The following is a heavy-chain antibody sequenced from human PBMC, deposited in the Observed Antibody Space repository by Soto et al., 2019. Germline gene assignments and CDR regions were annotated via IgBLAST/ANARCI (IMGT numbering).Heavy chain of an antibody. CDR3: YAEEAGSYYQPVDY. CDR1: GFTFSSYE. Sequence: EVQLVESGGGLVQPGGSLRLSCAASGFTFSSYEMNWVRQAPGKGLEWVSYISSSGSTIYYADSVKGRFTISRDNAKNSLYLQMNDLRAEDTAVYYCYAEEAGSYYQPVDYWGQGTLVTVSS. D-gene: IGHD3-10*01. CDR2: ISSSGSTI. J-gene: IGHJ4*02. V-gene: IGHV3-48*03.